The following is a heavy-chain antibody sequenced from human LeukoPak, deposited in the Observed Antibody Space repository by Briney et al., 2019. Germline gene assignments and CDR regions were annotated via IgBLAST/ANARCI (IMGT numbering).Heavy chain of an antibody. D-gene: IGHD6-19*01. CDR3: ARLRGSGWYGGWFDP. CDR1: GYSFTSYW. CDR2: IYPGDPDT. J-gene: IGHJ5*02. V-gene: IGHV5-51*01. Sequence: GESLKISCKGSGYSFTSYWIGWVRQMPGKGLEWMGIIYPGDPDTRYSPSFQGQVTISADKSISTAYLQWSSLKASDTAMYYCARLRGSGWYGGWFDPWGQGTLVTASS.